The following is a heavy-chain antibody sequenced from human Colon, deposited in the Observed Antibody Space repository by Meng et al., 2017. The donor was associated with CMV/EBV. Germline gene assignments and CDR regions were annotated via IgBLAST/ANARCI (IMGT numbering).Heavy chain of an antibody. CDR2: IKQDGSEK. CDR1: EFTISSYW. CDR3: ARCNTAVPGGDY. D-gene: IGHD6-19*01. V-gene: IGHV3-7*01. Sequence: GESLKISCAASEFTISSYWMSWVRQAPGKGLEWVANIKQDGSEKYYVDSVKGRFTISRDNAKNSVYLQMNSLRAEDTALYYCARCNTAVPGGDYRGQGTLVTVSS. J-gene: IGHJ4*02.